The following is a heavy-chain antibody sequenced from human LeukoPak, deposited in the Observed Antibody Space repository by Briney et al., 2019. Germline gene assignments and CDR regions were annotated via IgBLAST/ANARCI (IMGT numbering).Heavy chain of an antibody. D-gene: IGHD3-3*01. V-gene: IGHV4-34*01. CDR1: GGSFSGYY. Sequence: SETLSLTCAVYGGSFSGYYWSWIRQPPGKGLEWIGEINHSGSTNYNPSLKSRVTISVDTSKNQFSLKLSSVTAADTAVYYCARGSGYLRRLDWFDPWGQGTWSPSPQ. CDR2: INHSGST. J-gene: IGHJ5*02. CDR3: ARGSGYLRRLDWFDP.